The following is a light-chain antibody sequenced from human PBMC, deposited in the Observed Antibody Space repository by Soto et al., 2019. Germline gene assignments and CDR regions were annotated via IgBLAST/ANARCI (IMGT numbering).Light chain of an antibody. V-gene: IGLV2-14*01. CDR2: DVS. J-gene: IGLJ7*01. CDR3: TSYTSSSSLVV. Sequence: QSALTQPASVSGSPGQSITISCTGTSSDVGGYNYVSWYQQHPGKAPNLVIYDVSNRPSGVSNRFSGSKSGNTASLTISGLQAEDEADYYCTSYTSSSSLVVFGGGTQLTVL. CDR1: SSDVGGYNY.